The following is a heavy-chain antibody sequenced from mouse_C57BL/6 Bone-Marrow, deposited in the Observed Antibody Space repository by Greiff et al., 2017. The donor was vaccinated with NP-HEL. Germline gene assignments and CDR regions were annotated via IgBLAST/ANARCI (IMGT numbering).Heavy chain of an antibody. J-gene: IGHJ3*01. CDR1: GFTFTDYY. V-gene: IGHV7-3*01. Sequence: EVKLVESGGGLVQPGGSLSLSCAASGFTFTDYYMSWVRQPPGKALEWLGFIRNKANGYTTEYSASVKGRFTISRDNSQSILYLQMNALRAEDSATYYCARYQNYLGFAYWGQGTLVTVSA. CDR3: ARYQNYLGFAY. D-gene: IGHD1-1*02. CDR2: IRNKANGYTT.